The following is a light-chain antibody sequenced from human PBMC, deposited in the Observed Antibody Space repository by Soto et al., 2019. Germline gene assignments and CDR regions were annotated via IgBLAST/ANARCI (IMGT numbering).Light chain of an antibody. V-gene: IGKV1-39*01. J-gene: IGKJ1*01. Sequence: DIQMTQSPSTLSASVGDRVTITCRTSRSIKTYLNWYQQKPGKAPKLLIYAASTLQSGVPSRFSGSGSGTDFTLTISSLQPEDFATYYCQQSYSSPRTFGQGTKVDIK. CDR2: AAS. CDR3: QQSYSSPRT. CDR1: RSIKTY.